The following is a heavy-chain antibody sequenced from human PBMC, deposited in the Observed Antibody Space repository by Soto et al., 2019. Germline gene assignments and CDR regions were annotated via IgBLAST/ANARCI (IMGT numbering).Heavy chain of an antibody. CDR2: INAGNGNT. J-gene: IGHJ3*02. V-gene: IGHV1-3*01. Sequence: ASVKVSCKASGYTFTSYAMHWVRQAPGQRFEWMGWINAGNGNTKYSQKFQGRVTITRDTSASTAYMELSSLRSEDTAVYYCARVCSSTSCYDLFAFDIWGQGTMVTVSS. CDR3: ARVCSSTSCYDLFAFDI. CDR1: GYTFTSYA. D-gene: IGHD2-2*01.